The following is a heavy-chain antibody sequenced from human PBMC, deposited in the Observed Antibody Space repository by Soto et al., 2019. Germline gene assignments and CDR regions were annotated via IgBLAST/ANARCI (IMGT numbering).Heavy chain of an antibody. CDR2: ISSGSVYI. Sequence: GGSLRLSCAAPGFTFNSYSVNWVRQAPGKGLEWVASISSGSVYIDFADSVRGRFTISRDDVTNSVSLQMGSLRVEDTGIYYCARYDAFKAFDLWGQGTMVTVSS. CDR3: ARYDAFKAFDL. CDR1: GFTFNSYS. V-gene: IGHV3-21*06. J-gene: IGHJ3*01. D-gene: IGHD1-1*01.